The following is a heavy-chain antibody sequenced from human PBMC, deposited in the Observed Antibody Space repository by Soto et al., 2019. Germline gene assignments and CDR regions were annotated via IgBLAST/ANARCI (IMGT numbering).Heavy chain of an antibody. CDR1: GGSLSGYY. CDR2: INHSGST. J-gene: IGHJ6*02. V-gene: IGHV4-34*01. CDR3: ARGQDYYGMDG. Sequence: SETLSLTCAVYGGSLSGYYWSWIRQPPGKGLEWIGEINHSGSTNYNPSLKSRVTISVDTSKNQFSLKLSSVTAADAAVYYCARGQDYYGMDGWGQGTTVTVSS.